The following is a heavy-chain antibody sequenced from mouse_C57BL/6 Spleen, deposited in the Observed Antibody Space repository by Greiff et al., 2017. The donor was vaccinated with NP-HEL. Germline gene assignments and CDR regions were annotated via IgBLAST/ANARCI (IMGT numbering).Heavy chain of an antibody. J-gene: IGHJ2*01. Sequence: EVQLQQSGAELVRPGASVKLSCTASGFNIKDDYMHWVKQRPEQGLEWIGWIDPENGDTEYASKFQGKATITADTSSNTAYLQLSSLTSEDTAVYYCTTRWHYGSSGDYWGQGTTLTVSS. CDR1: GFNIKDDY. CDR3: TTRWHYGSSGDY. CDR2: IDPENGDT. V-gene: IGHV14-4*01. D-gene: IGHD1-1*01.